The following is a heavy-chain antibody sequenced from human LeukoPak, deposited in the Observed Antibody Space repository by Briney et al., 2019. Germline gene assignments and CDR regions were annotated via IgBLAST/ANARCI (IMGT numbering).Heavy chain of an antibody. V-gene: IGHV1-8*01. CDR3: ATRFSSSRWGNWFDP. CDR1: GYTFTSYD. Sequence: GASVKVSCKASGYTFTSYDINWVRQATGQGLEWMGWMNPNSGNTGYAQKFQGRVTMTRNTSISTAYMELSSLRSEDTAVYYCATRFSSSRWGNWFDPWGQGTLVTVSS. J-gene: IGHJ5*02. D-gene: IGHD6-13*01. CDR2: MNPNSGNT.